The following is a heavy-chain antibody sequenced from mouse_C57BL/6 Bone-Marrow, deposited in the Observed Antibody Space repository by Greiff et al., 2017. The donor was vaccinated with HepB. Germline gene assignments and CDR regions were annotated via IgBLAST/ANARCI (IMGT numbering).Heavy chain of an antibody. Sequence: VQLKESGPGLVKPSQPVFLTCTVTGISITTGNYRWSWIRQFPGNKLEWIGYIYYSGTITYNPSLTSRTTITRDTPKNQFFLEMNSLTAEDTATYCWAREGPYYFDYWGQGTTLTVSS. CDR2: IYYSGTI. V-gene: IGHV3-5*01. CDR3: AREGPYYFDY. J-gene: IGHJ2*01. CDR1: GISITTGNYR.